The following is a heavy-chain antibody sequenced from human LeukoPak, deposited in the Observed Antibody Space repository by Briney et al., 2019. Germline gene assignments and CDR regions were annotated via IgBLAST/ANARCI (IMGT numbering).Heavy chain of an antibody. V-gene: IGHV1-18*01. CDR3: ARGAGDLKDGYKNYFDY. CDR2: ISAYNGNT. D-gene: IGHD5-24*01. Sequence: GASVKVSCKASGYTFTSYGISWVRQAPGQGLEWMGWISAYNGNTNYAQKLQGRVTMTTDTSTSTAYMELMSLRSDDTAVYYCARGAGDLKDGYKNYFDYWGQGTLVTVSS. J-gene: IGHJ4*02. CDR1: GYTFTSYG.